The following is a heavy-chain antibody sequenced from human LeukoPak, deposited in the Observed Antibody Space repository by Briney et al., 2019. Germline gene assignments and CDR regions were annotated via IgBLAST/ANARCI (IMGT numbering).Heavy chain of an antibody. Sequence: SVKVSCKASGGTFSSYTISWVRQAPGQGLEWMGRIIPILGIANYAQKFQGRVTSTADKSTSTAYMELSSLRSEDTAVYYCARAEKEVRGVSLDYWGQGTLVTVSS. CDR3: ARAEKEVRGVSLDY. D-gene: IGHD3-10*01. CDR2: IIPILGIA. V-gene: IGHV1-69*02. CDR1: GGTFSSYT. J-gene: IGHJ4*02.